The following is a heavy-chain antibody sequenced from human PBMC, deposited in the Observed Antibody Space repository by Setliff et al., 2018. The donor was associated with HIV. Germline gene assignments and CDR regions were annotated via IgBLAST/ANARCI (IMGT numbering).Heavy chain of an antibody. Sequence: PGGSLRLSCAASGSTFSSYWMHWVRQAPGKGLVWVSRINSDGSSTSYADSVKGRFTISRDNAKNTLSLQMNSLRAEDTAVYYCASNYYDSSGYISWGQGTLVTVSS. J-gene: IGHJ4*02. CDR3: ASNYYDSSGYIS. CDR1: GSTFSSYW. V-gene: IGHV3-74*01. CDR2: INSDGSST. D-gene: IGHD3-22*01.